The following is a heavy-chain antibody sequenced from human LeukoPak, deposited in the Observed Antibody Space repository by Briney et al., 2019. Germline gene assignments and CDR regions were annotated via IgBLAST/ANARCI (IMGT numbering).Heavy chain of an antibody. J-gene: IGHJ4*02. Sequence: PGGSLRLSCAASGFTFSSYAISWVRQAPGKGLEWVAFIQYSGSKKYYVDSVEGRFTISRDNSKNTLYVQMNTLRTEDTAVYYCAKGGRHGHSSYERGYFDFWGQGALVTVSS. CDR1: GFTFSSYA. D-gene: IGHD2-15*01. CDR2: IQYSGSKK. V-gene: IGHV3-30*02. CDR3: AKGGRHGHSSYERGYFDF.